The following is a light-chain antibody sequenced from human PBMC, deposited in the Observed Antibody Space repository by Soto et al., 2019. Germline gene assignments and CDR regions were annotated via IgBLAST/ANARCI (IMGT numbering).Light chain of an antibody. V-gene: IGKV1-27*01. CDR2: AAS. Sequence: DVQMTQSPTSLSASVGDRVTITCRASQAISNYVAWYRQKPGHFPDLLIYAASTLHSGVPSRFSGSGSGTDFTLTISSPQPEDVASFFSQKDNGAPFIFGPGTKVHIK. J-gene: IGKJ3*01. CDR3: QKDNGAPFI. CDR1: QAISNY.